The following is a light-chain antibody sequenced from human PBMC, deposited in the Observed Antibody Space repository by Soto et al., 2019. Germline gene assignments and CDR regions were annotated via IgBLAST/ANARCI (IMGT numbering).Light chain of an antibody. J-gene: IGKJ1*01. Sequence: EIVLTQSPGTLSLSPGERATLSCRASQNVGSRYLAWYQQKPGQAPRLLIYGTSNRATGIPDRFGGSGSGTDFTLTISRLEPDDFAVYYCQQYSSFPRTFGQGTKVDIK. CDR3: QQYSSFPRT. CDR1: QNVGSRY. V-gene: IGKV3-20*01. CDR2: GTS.